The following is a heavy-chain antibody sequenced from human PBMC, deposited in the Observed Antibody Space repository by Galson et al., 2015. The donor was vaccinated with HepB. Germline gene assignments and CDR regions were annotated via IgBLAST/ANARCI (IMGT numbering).Heavy chain of an antibody. J-gene: IGHJ4*02. V-gene: IGHV1-46*01. CDR2: INPSGGST. D-gene: IGHD5-12*01. CDR1: GYTFTSYY. Sequence: SVKVSCKASGYTFTSYYMHWVRQAPGQGLEWMGIINPSGGSTSYAQKFQGRVTMTRDTSTSTAYMELSSLRSEDTAVYYCARASEETSGYAEDAYWGQGTLVTVSS. CDR3: ARASEETSGYAEDAY.